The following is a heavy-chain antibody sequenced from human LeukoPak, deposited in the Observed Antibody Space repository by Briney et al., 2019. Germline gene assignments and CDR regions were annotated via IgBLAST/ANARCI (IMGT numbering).Heavy chain of an antibody. D-gene: IGHD6-13*01. CDR1: GFTFDDYA. CDR2: ISYDGSNK. Sequence: GRSLRLSCAASGFTFDDYAMHWVRQAPGKGLEWVAVISYDGSNKYYADSVKGRFTISRDNSKNTLYLQMNSLRAEDTAVYYCARVHSDFRQLVPTYYFDYWGQGTLVTVSS. CDR3: ARVHSDFRQLVPTYYFDY. V-gene: IGHV3-30-3*01. J-gene: IGHJ4*02.